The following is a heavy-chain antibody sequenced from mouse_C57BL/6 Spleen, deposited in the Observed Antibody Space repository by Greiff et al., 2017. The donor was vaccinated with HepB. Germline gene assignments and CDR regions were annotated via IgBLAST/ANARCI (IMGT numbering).Heavy chain of an antibody. Sequence: VQLQQSGPELVKSGASVKISCKASGYAFSSSWMNWVKQRPGQGPEWIGRIYPGDGDTNYNGKFKGKSTLTADNSSSTAYLQLSTPTSEDSAVFCCASPHSWSQGTTLTVAS. CDR1: GYAFSSSW. J-gene: IGHJ2*01. V-gene: IGHV1-82*01. CDR2: IYPGDGDT. CDR3: ASPHS.